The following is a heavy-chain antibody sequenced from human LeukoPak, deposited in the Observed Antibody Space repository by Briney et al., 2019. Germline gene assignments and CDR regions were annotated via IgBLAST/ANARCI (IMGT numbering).Heavy chain of an antibody. J-gene: IGHJ6*03. CDR2: INQDGSEK. Sequence: GGSLRLSCAASGFTFSSYWMSWVRQAPGKGLEWVANINQDGSEKYYVDSVKGRFTISRDNAKNSLYLQMNSLTVEDTAVYYCARERAAAENYMDVWGKGTTVTLSS. V-gene: IGHV3-7*01. D-gene: IGHD6-13*01. CDR1: GFTFSSYW. CDR3: ARERAAAENYMDV.